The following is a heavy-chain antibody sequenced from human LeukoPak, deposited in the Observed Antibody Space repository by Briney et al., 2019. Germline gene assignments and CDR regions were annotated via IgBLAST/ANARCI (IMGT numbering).Heavy chain of an antibody. J-gene: IGHJ6*02. V-gene: IGHV4-30-4*01. Sequence: SETLSLTCTVSGGSISSGDYYWSWIRQPPGKGLEWIGYIYYSGSTYYNPSLKSRVTISVDTSKNQFSLKLSSVTAADTAVYYCARGGSYCSSTSCYRRGYYYGMDVWGQGTTVTVSS. CDR1: GGSISSGDYY. CDR3: ARGGSYCSSTSCYRRGYYYGMDV. CDR2: IYYSGST. D-gene: IGHD2-2*02.